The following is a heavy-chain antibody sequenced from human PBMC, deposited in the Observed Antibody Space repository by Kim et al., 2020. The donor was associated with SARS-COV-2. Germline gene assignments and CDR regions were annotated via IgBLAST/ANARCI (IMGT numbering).Heavy chain of an antibody. CDR2: IYYSGST. D-gene: IGHD3-22*01. CDR1: GGSISSGGYY. J-gene: IGHJ4*02. V-gene: IGHV4-31*03. CDR3: ATSWGYDSTTPYPLFDY. Sequence: SETLSLTCTVSGGSISSGGYYWSWIRQHPGKGLEWIGYIYYSGSTYYNPSLKSRVTISVDTSKNQFSLKLSSVTAADTAVYYCATSWGYDSTTPYPLFDYWGQGTLVTVSS.